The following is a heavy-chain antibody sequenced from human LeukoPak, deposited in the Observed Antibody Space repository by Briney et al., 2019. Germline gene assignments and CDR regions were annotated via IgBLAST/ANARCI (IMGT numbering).Heavy chain of an antibody. D-gene: IGHD6-19*01. Sequence: ASVKVSCKASGYTFTSSDINWVRQATGQGLEWMGWMNPNSGDTGYAQKFQGRVIMTRNTSISTAYMELSSLRSEDTGVYYCARGGAGTLEAVDWGQGTLVTVS. CDR3: ARGGAGTLEAVD. V-gene: IGHV1-8*01. CDR1: GYTFTSSD. CDR2: MNPNSGDT. J-gene: IGHJ4*02.